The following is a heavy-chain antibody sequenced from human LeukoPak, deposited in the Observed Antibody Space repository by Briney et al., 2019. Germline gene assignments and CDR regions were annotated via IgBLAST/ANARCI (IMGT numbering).Heavy chain of an antibody. V-gene: IGHV3-21*01. Sequence: GGSLRLSCAASGFTFTNYWMSWVRQAPGKGLEWVSSISSSSSYIYYADSVKGRFTISRDNAKNSLYLQMNSLRAEDTAVYYCAGCGGDCYYYAFDIWGQGTMVTVSS. CDR2: ISSSSSYI. D-gene: IGHD2-21*02. CDR3: AGCGGDCYYYAFDI. J-gene: IGHJ3*02. CDR1: GFTFTNYW.